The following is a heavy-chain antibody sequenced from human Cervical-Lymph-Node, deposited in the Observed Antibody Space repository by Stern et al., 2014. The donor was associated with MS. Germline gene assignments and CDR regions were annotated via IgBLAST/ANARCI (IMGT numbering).Heavy chain of an antibody. Sequence: QVQLQQWGAGLLKPSETLSLTCAVYGGSFDAFYWSWIRQPPGKGLEWIWEISHSGYTNYNPSLKSRVTISVDTSKNQFSLKMSSVTAADTAVYYCARTWIAVRNTKWFDPWGQGTLVTVSS. J-gene: IGHJ5*02. CDR3: ARTWIAVRNTKWFDP. CDR2: ISHSGYT. V-gene: IGHV4-34*01. D-gene: IGHD6-6*01. CDR1: GGSFDAFY.